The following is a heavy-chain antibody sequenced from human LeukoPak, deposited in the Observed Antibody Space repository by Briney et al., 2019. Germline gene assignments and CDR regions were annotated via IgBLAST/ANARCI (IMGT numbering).Heavy chain of an antibody. CDR2: IYYSGST. CDR3: ASSDILTGYAPFDY. Sequence: SETLSLTCTVSGDSISSYYWSWIRQPPGKGLEWIGYIYYSGSTNYNPSLKSRVTISVDTSKNQFSLKLSSVTAADTAVYYCASSDILTGYAPFDYWGQGTLVTVSS. D-gene: IGHD3-9*01. V-gene: IGHV4-59*01. J-gene: IGHJ4*02. CDR1: GDSISSYY.